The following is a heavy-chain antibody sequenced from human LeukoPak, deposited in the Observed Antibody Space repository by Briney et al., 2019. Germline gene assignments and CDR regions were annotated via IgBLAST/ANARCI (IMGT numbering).Heavy chain of an antibody. Sequence: GASVKVSCKASGYTFTSYGIVRVRQAPGQGLEWMGWISAYNGNTVYAQILQGRVTMTTDTSTSTAYMELRSLRSDDTAVYYCARKPTREPMDVWGKGTTVTVSS. CDR3: ARKPTREPMDV. J-gene: IGHJ6*04. CDR1: GYTFTSYG. CDR2: ISAYNGNT. D-gene: IGHD1-26*01. V-gene: IGHV1-18*01.